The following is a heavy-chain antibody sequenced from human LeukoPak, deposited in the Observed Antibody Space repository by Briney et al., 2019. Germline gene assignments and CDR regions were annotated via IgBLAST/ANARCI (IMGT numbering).Heavy chain of an antibody. Sequence: GGSLRLSCAASGFTFSSYSMNWVRQAPGQGLEWVSSISGSSSYIYYADSVKGRFTISRDNAKNSLYLQMNSLRAEDTAVYYCARDRGSSTGLDYWGQGTLVTVSS. CDR2: ISGSSSYI. CDR1: GFTFSSYS. J-gene: IGHJ4*02. D-gene: IGHD6-13*01. CDR3: ARDRGSSTGLDY. V-gene: IGHV3-21*01.